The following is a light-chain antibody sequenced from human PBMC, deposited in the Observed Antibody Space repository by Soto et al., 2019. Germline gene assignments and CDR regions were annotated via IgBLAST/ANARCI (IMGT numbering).Light chain of an antibody. Sequence: QSALTQPASVSGSPGQSITISCTGTSSDVGGYNYVSWYQQHPGKAPKLMIYDVSNRPSGVSNRFPGSKSGNTASLTISGLQAEDEADYYCCSYAGSYTYAFGTGTKVTVL. CDR2: DVS. J-gene: IGLJ1*01. CDR1: SSDVGGYNY. V-gene: IGLV2-14*01. CDR3: CSYAGSYTYA.